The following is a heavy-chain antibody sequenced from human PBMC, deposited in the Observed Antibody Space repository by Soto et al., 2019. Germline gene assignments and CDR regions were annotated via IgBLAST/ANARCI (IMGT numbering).Heavy chain of an antibody. CDR2: IHHSGST. D-gene: IGHD6-13*01. CDR3: ARGERQQQQDY. CDR1: GDSISGSKW. J-gene: IGHJ4*02. Sequence: QVQLQESGPGLVKPSGTLSHTCAVSGDSISGSKWWSWARQPPGKGLEWIGEIHHSGSTNYNPSLKSRVSISVDKSQNQFSLKLSSVTDADTAVYFCARGERQQQQDYWGQGTLVTVSS. V-gene: IGHV4-4*02.